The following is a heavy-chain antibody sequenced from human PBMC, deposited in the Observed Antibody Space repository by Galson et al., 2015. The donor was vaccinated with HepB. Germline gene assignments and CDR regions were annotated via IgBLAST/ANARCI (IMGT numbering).Heavy chain of an antibody. Sequence: SLRLSCAVSGFTFSDYSMTWVRQAPGKGLEWLSYIDIAGSTMYYAESVKGRFTISRDNAKNSLYLQMDSLRDDDTAVYYCARDCGAACYVHKNWGQGTLVTVSS. J-gene: IGHJ4*02. CDR2: IDIAGSTM. D-gene: IGHD2-21*02. V-gene: IGHV3-48*02. CDR1: GFTFSDYS. CDR3: ARDCGAACYVHKN.